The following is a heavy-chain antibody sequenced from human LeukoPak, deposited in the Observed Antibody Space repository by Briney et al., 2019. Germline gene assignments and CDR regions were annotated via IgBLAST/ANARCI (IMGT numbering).Heavy chain of an antibody. Sequence: SETLSLTCTVSGGSISSYYWSWIRQPPGKGLEWIGEIYHSGSTNYNPSLKSRVTISVDKSKNHFSLKLSSVTAADTAVYYCARNRDGYNSFDYWGQGTLVTVSS. D-gene: IGHD5-24*01. J-gene: IGHJ4*02. CDR1: GGSISSYY. CDR3: ARNRDGYNSFDY. V-gene: IGHV4-59*12. CDR2: IYHSGST.